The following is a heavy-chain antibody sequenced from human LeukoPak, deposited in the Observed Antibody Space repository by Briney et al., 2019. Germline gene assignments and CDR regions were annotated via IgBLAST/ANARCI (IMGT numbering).Heavy chain of an antibody. D-gene: IGHD6-13*01. V-gene: IGHV1-18*01. CDR3: ARDFEIPQQLLDY. CDR1: GGTFSSYA. J-gene: IGHJ4*02. CDR2: ISAYNGNT. Sequence: ASVKVSCKASGGTFSSYAISWVRQAPGQGLEWMGWISAYNGNTNYAQKLQGRVTMTTDTSTSTAYMELRSLRSDDTAVYYCARDFEIPQQLLDYWGQGTLVTVSS.